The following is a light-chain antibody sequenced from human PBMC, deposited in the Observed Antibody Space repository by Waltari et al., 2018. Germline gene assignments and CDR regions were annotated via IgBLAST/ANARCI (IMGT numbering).Light chain of an antibody. J-gene: IGLJ1*01. V-gene: IGLV2-23*02. CDR2: EVI. Sequence: SALPQPASVSGTLGQSTTISCTGNTSAVGHYDLVTWYQHHPGKAPKLLICEVIKRPSGVSSRFSGSKSGNTASLTISGLQAEDEADYYCCSYAGRGTYVFGSGTKVTVL. CDR1: TSAVGHYDL. CDR3: CSYAGRGTYV.